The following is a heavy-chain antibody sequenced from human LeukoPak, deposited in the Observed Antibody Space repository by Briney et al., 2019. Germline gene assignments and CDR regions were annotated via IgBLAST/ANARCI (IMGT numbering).Heavy chain of an antibody. V-gene: IGHV4-34*01. J-gene: IGHJ4*02. D-gene: IGHD3-10*02. Sequence: SETLSLTCAVYGGSFSGYYWSWIRQPPGKGLEWIGEINHSGSTNYNPSLKSRVTISVDTSKNQFSLKLSSVTAADTAVYYCARDNVRGVPYTDYWGQGTLVTVSS. CDR3: ARDNVRGVPYTDY. CDR2: INHSGST. CDR1: GGSFSGYY.